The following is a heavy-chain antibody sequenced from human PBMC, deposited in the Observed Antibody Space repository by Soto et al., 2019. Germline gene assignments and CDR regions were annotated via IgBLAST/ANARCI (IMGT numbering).Heavy chain of an antibody. V-gene: IGHV3-73*02. D-gene: IGHD6-6*01. Sequence: VQLVESGGGLVQPGGSLKLSCAASGFTFSDSPVHWVRQASGKGLEWVGHIRTKTNNYAATYGASVEGRFTISRDDSKNTAYLQMNSLRTEDTAVYYCCRQESSSSDYWGQGTLVTVSS. CDR1: GFTFSDSP. J-gene: IGHJ4*02. CDR2: IRTKTNNYAA. CDR3: CRQESSSSDY.